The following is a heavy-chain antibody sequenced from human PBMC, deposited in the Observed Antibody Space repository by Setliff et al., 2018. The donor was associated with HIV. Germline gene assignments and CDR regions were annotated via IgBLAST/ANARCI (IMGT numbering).Heavy chain of an antibody. Sequence: SETLSLTCTVSGGSISSEDYYWTWIRQPAGRTLEWIGRTSVSGSATYNPSLKSRVTISIATSKGQFSLRLHSVTAADTAVYYCARVPVAGTARGVFDIWGQGTMVTVSS. V-gene: IGHV4-61*02. CDR3: ARVPVAGTARGVFDI. J-gene: IGHJ3*02. D-gene: IGHD6-19*01. CDR2: TSVSGSA. CDR1: GGSISSEDYY.